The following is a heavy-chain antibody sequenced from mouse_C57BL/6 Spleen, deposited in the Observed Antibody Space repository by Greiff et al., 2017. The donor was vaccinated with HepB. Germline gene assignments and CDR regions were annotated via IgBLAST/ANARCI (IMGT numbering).Heavy chain of an antibody. CDR2: IYPRSGNT. J-gene: IGHJ4*01. CDR3: ARYPLTTGVDLYAMDY. CDR1: GYTFTSYG. V-gene: IGHV1-81*01. D-gene: IGHD1-1*01. Sequence: VQLQQSGAELARPGASVKLSCKASGYTFTSYGISWVKQRTGQGLEWIGEIYPRSGNTYYNEKFQGKATLTADKSSSTAYMELRSLTSEDSAVYFCARYPLTTGVDLYAMDYRGQGTSVTVSS.